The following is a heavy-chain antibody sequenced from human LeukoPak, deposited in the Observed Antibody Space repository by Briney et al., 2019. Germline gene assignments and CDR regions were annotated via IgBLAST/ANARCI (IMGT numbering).Heavy chain of an antibody. Sequence: PGGSLRLSCAASGFTFSSYNMNWVRQAPGGGREWVSSISSSRDYTYYADSGKGRFTISRDNAKHSLFLQMNSLRAEDTAVYYCARGGGVTGTTIQYWGQGTLVTVSS. CDR2: ISSSRDYT. D-gene: IGHD1-7*01. CDR3: ARGGGVTGTTIQY. V-gene: IGHV3-21*01. J-gene: IGHJ4*02. CDR1: GFTFSSYN.